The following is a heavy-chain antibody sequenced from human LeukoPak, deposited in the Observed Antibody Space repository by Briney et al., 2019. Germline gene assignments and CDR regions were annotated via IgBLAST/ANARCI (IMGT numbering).Heavy chain of an antibody. Sequence: SETLSLTCTVSGDSISSYYWSWIRQPPGKGLEWIVYIHYSGCANYNPSLKSRVTISVDTSKIQFSLKLSSVTAADTAVYYCARAFLGTWYYFDSWGQGTLVTVSS. J-gene: IGHJ4*02. V-gene: IGHV4-59*01. CDR1: GDSISSYY. CDR3: ARAFLGTWYYFDS. CDR2: IHYSGCA. D-gene: IGHD7-27*01.